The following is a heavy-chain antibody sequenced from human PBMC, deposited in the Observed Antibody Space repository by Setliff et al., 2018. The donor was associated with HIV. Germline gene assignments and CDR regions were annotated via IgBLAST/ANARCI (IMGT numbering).Heavy chain of an antibody. J-gene: IGHJ4*01. D-gene: IGHD6-25*01. CDR2: ISTYNGNI. CDR3: ARVPSGAAGLVRAGFYF. Sequence: ASVKVSCKAFGYSFTSYGISWVRQAPGQGFEWMGWISTYNGNINYAQKVQGRVTMTTDTSTNTVYMELRSLRSDDTAVYYCARVPSGAAGLVRAGFYFWGQGTLVTV. V-gene: IGHV1-18*01. CDR1: GYSFTSYG.